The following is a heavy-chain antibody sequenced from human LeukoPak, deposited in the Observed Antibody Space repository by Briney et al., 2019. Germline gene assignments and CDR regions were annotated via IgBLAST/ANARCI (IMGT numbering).Heavy chain of an antibody. CDR2: VSDDGSNK. D-gene: IGHD6-19*01. Sequence: GGSLRLSCAASGFTFSSYGMHWVRQAPGKGLEWMAVVSDDGSNKYYADSVKGRFTISRDNSKNTLYLQMNSLRAEDTAVYYCARDRSSGWYYFDYWGQGTLVTVSS. CDR3: ARDRSSGWYYFDY. V-gene: IGHV3-30*03. CDR1: GFTFSSYG. J-gene: IGHJ4*02.